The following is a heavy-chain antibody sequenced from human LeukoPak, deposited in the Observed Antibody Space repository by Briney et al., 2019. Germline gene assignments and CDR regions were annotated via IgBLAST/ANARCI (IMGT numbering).Heavy chain of an antibody. V-gene: IGHV4-61*01. J-gene: IGHJ4*02. CDR3: GRTLSWSYYSDY. D-gene: IGHD6-13*01. CDR2: IYYSGST. CDR1: DDSVSSGSYY. Sequence: PSETLSLTCTVSDDSVSSGSYYWNWIRQPPGKGLEWIGNIYYSGSTNCNPSLKSRVTISIDTSKNQFSLKLSSVTAADTAVYFCGRTLSWSYYSDYWGQGTLVTVSS.